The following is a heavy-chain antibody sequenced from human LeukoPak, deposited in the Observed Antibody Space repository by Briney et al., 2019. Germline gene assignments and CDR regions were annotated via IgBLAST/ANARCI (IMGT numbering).Heavy chain of an antibody. J-gene: IGHJ4*02. CDR3: ARVYCSGGRCYDSGGDY. V-gene: IGHV1-46*01. CDR1: GYTFTNYY. CDR2: INPSGSST. D-gene: IGHD2-15*01. Sequence: VASVKVSCKASGYTFTNYYMRWVRQAPGQGLEWVGIINPSGSSTSYARKFQGRVTVTRDTSTSTVYMELRSLRSEDTAVYYCARVYCSGGRCYDSGGDYWGQGTLVTVSS.